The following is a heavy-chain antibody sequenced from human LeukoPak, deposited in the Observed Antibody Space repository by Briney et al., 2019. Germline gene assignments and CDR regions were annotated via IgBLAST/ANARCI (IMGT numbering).Heavy chain of an antibody. CDR3: TRGSSGRRDN. Sequence: ASVTVSCTASGYTFTSCDINGVRQATGQGREGMGWMNPNSGNTGYGQRFQGRITMTRDIAIGTAYMELSNLTSEDTAIYYCTRGSSGRRDNWGQGTLVTVSA. V-gene: IGHV1-8*01. J-gene: IGHJ4*02. CDR1: GYTFTSCD. CDR2: MNPNSGNT. D-gene: IGHD6-19*01.